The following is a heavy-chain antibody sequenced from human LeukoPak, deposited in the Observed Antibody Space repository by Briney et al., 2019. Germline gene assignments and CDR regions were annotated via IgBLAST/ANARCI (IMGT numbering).Heavy chain of an antibody. CDR2: MNPNSGNT. D-gene: IGHD2-21*01. J-gene: IGHJ6*03. Sequence: ASVKVSCKASGYTFTSYDINWVRQATGQGLEWMGWMNPNSGNTGYAQKFQGRVTMTRNTSISTAYMELSSLRSENTAVYYCARRCGGDLYYYYYMDVWGKGTTVTVSS. CDR1: GYTFTSYD. CDR3: ARRCGGDLYYYYYMDV. V-gene: IGHV1-8*01.